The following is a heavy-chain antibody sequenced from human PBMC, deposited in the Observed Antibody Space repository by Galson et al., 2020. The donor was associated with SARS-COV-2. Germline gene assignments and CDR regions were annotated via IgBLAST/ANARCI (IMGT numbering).Heavy chain of an antibody. CDR1: GGSISSYY. D-gene: IGHD6-19*01. Sequence: SETLSLTCTVSGGSISSYYWSWIRQPPGKGLEWIGYIYYSGSTNYNPSLKSRVTISVDTSKNQFSLKLSSVTAADTAVYYCARMGWYDYYYGMDVWGQGTTVTVSS. CDR2: IYYSGST. V-gene: IGHV4-59*01. J-gene: IGHJ6*02. CDR3: ARMGWYDYYYGMDV.